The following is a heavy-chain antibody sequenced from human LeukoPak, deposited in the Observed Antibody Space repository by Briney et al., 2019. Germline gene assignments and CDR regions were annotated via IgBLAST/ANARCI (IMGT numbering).Heavy chain of an antibody. J-gene: IGHJ4*02. CDR1: GGAITNYY. V-gene: IGHV4-59*01. CDR3: ASGYCSTTSCPHY. CDR2: IYYSGST. Sequence: SETLSLTCTVSGGAITNYYWNWIRQPPGKGLEWIGHIYYSGSTYYNPSLKSRVTISVDTSKNQFSLKLSSVTAADTAVYYCASGYCSTTSCPHYSGQGTLVTVSS. D-gene: IGHD2-2*01.